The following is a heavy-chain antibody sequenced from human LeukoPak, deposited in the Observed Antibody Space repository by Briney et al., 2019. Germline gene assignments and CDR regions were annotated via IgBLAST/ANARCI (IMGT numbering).Heavy chain of an antibody. CDR3: ARGSHYYDSSEFDY. J-gene: IGHJ4*02. CDR2: ISSSSSTI. CDR1: GFTFSSYS. D-gene: IGHD3-22*01. Sequence: GGSLRLSCAASGFTFSSYSMNWVRQAPGKGLEWVSYISSSSSTIYYADSVKGRFTISRDNAKNSLYLQMNSLRDEDTAVYYCARGSHYYDSSEFDYWGQGTLVTVSS. V-gene: IGHV3-48*02.